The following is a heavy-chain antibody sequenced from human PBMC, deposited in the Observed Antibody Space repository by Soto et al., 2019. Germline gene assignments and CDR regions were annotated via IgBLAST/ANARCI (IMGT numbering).Heavy chain of an antibody. Sequence: PGGSLRLSCAASGFTFSSYEMNWVRQAPGKGLEWVSYISSSGSTIYYADSVKGRFTISRDNAKNSLYLQMNSLRAEDTAVYYCASIGGGRWVGAGYYGMDVWGQGTTVTVSS. J-gene: IGHJ6*02. CDR3: ASIGGGRWVGAGYYGMDV. V-gene: IGHV3-48*03. CDR1: GFTFSSYE. D-gene: IGHD3-16*01. CDR2: ISSSGSTI.